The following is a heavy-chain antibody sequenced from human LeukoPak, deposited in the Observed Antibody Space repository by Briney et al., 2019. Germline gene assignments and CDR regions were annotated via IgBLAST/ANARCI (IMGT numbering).Heavy chain of an antibody. D-gene: IGHD3-3*01. CDR1: GFTFSSYW. J-gene: IGHJ4*02. CDR3: GGEYDFWSGYSY. CDR2: INQDGSEK. Sequence: GGSLRLSCADSGFTFSSYWMSWVRQAPGKGLEWVANINQDGSEKYYVDSVKGRFTISRDNAKNSLYLQMNSLRAEDTAVYYCGGEYDFWSGYSYWGQGTLVTVSS. V-gene: IGHV3-7*01.